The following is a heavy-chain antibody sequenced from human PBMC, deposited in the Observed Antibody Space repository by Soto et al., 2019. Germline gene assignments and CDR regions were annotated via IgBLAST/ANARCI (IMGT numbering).Heavy chain of an antibody. CDR3: ARVYRQSGYSSSWVFDY. Sequence: QVQLQESGPGLVKPSQTLSLICTVSGGSINSGGYYWNWIRQHPGKGLEWIGYIFYSGSTYYNPFPRSRVTLSADTSENQFSLNLSSVTAADTSVYFCARVYRQSGYSSSWVFDYWGQGTLVNVSS. V-gene: IGHV4-31*03. J-gene: IGHJ4*02. CDR2: IFYSGST. CDR1: GGSINSGGYY. D-gene: IGHD6-13*01.